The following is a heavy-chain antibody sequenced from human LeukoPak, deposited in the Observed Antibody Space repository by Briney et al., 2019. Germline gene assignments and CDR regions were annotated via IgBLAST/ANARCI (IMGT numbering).Heavy chain of an antibody. D-gene: IGHD3-10*01. Sequence: ASVKVSCKASGYTFTGYYMHWVRQAPGQGLEWMGWMNPNSGNTGYAQKFQGRVTMTRNTSISTAYMELSSLRSEDTAVYYCARGNGSASDVWGQGTTVTVSS. CDR3: ARGNGSASDV. J-gene: IGHJ6*02. V-gene: IGHV1-8*02. CDR1: GYTFTGYY. CDR2: MNPNSGNT.